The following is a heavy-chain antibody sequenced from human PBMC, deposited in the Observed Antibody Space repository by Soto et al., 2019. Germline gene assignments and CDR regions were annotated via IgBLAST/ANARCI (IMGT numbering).Heavy chain of an antibody. V-gene: IGHV4-30-2*01. Sequence: PSETLSLTCAVSGGSIISGGYSWIWIRQPPGKGLEWIGYIYHSGSTYYNPSLKSRVTISVDRSKNQFSLKLSSVTAADTAVYYCARGVPVRFDYWGQGTLVTVSS. CDR1: GGSIISGGYS. J-gene: IGHJ4*02. CDR3: ARGVPVRFDY. CDR2: IYHSGST. D-gene: IGHD4-17*01.